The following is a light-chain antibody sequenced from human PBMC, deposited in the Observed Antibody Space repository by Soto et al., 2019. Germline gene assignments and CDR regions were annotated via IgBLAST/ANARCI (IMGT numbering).Light chain of an antibody. J-gene: IGLJ1*01. V-gene: IGLV2-11*01. CDR3: CSYAGNSFV. Sequence: QSALTQPRSVSGSPGQSVTISCTGSSSDVGYEYVSWYQQHPGKAPQVLIYDVSKRPSGVPDRFSGSMSDNTASLTISGLQAEDGADYFCCSYAGNSFVFGTGTKLTVL. CDR1: SSDVGYEY. CDR2: DVS.